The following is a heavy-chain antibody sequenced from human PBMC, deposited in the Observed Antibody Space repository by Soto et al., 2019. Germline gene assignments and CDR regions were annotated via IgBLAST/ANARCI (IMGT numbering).Heavy chain of an antibody. V-gene: IGHV1-3*01. D-gene: IGHD3-10*01. CDR3: ARNHPNGYYGSGIRFDP. CDR2: INAGNGNT. Sequence: ASVKVSCKASGYTFTSYAMHWVRQAPGQRLEWMGWINAGNGNTKYSQKFQGRVTITRDTSASTAYMELSSLRSEDTAVYYCARNHPNGYYGSGIRFDPWGQGTLVTVSS. J-gene: IGHJ5*02. CDR1: GYTFTSYA.